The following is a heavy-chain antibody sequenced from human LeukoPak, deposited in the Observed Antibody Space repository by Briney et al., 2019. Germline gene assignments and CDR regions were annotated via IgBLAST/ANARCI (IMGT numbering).Heavy chain of an antibody. Sequence: GGSLRLSCAASGFTFSSYAMSWVRQAPGKGLEWVSAISGSGGSTYYADSVKGRFTISRDNSKNTLYLQMNSLRAEDTAVYYCEIPAAIVQKEDYYYMDVWGKGTTVTVSS. CDR3: EIPAAIVQKEDYYYMDV. CDR1: GFTFSSYA. CDR2: ISGSGGST. D-gene: IGHD2-2*02. J-gene: IGHJ6*03. V-gene: IGHV3-23*01.